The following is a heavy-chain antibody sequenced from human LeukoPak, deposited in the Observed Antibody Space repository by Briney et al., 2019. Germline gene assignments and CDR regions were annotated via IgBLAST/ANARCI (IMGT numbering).Heavy chain of an antibody. CDR1: GFTFSSYA. CDR2: ISYDGSNK. Sequence: PGGSLRLSCAASGFTFSSYAMHWVRQAPGKGLEWVAVISYDGSNKYYADSVKGRFTISRDNSKNTLYLQMNSLRAEDTAVYYCARGGEPQWLVHGYWGQGTLVTVSS. CDR3: ARGGEPQWLVHGY. V-gene: IGHV3-30*14. D-gene: IGHD6-19*01. J-gene: IGHJ4*02.